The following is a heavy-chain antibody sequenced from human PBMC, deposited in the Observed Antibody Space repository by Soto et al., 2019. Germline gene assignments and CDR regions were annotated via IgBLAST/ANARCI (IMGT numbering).Heavy chain of an antibody. D-gene: IGHD5-18*01. Sequence: ETLSLTCTVSGGSLSSYYWSWIRQPPGKGLEWVGYMYNSGSANYNPSLKSRVTISVDMSQNQFSLKLTSVTAADTAVYYCARHGAIYSNSWYDFDYWGPGTLVTVSS. CDR2: MYNSGSA. CDR3: ARHGAIYSNSWYDFDY. V-gene: IGHV4-59*08. CDR1: GGSLSSYY. J-gene: IGHJ4*02.